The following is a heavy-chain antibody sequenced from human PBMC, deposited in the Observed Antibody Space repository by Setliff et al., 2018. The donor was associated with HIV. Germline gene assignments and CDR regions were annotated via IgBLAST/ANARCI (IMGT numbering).Heavy chain of an antibody. CDR3: ARGPPIVVVPAALLTFDY. J-gene: IGHJ4*02. Sequence: GASVKVSCKASGYTFTGSYVHWVRQAPGQGLEWMGWISTYTGNTEYAQNLQGRVTMTTDTSTSTAYMELRSLRSDDTAVYYCARGPPIVVVPAALLTFDYWGQGTLVTVSS. D-gene: IGHD2-2*01. CDR1: GYTFTGSY. V-gene: IGHV1-18*04. CDR2: ISTYTGNT.